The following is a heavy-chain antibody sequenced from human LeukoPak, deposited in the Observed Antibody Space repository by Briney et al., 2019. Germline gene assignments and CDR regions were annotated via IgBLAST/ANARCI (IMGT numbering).Heavy chain of an antibody. D-gene: IGHD3-3*01. CDR1: GFTFSSYG. V-gene: IGHV3-33*01. CDR2: IWYDGSNK. CDR3: ARDGRDITIFDAFDI. J-gene: IGHJ3*02. Sequence: GGSLRLSCAASGFTFSSYGMHWVRQAPGKGLEWVAVIWYDGSNKYYADSVKGRFPISRDNSKNTLYLQMNSLRAEDTAVYYCARDGRDITIFDAFDIWGQGTMVTVSS.